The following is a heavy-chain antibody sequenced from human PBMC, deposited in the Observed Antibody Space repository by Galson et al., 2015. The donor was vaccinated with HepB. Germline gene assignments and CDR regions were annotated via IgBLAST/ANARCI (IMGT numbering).Heavy chain of an antibody. V-gene: IGHV4-39*01. D-gene: IGHD2-21*02. CDR3: ASMTAGYYFDY. J-gene: IGHJ4*02. CDR1: GGSISSSSYY. CDR2: IYYSGST. Sequence: QVQLQESGPGLVKPSETLSLTCTVSGGSISSSSYYWGWIRQPPGKGLEWIGSIYYSGSTYYNPSLKSRVTISVDTSKNQFSLKLSSVTAADTAVYYCASMTAGYYFDYWGQGTLVTVSS.